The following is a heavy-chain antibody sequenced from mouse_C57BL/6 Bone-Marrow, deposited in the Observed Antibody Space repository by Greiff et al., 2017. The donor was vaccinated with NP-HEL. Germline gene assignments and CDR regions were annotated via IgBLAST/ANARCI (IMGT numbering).Heavy chain of an antibody. CDR1: GYTFTDYY. CDR3: AREEDYGRSWFAY. Sequence: VQLQQSGAELVRPGASVKLSCKASGYTFTDYYINWVKQRPGQGLEWIARIYPGSGNTYYNEKFKGKATLTAEKSSSTAYMQLSSLTSEDSAVYFCAREEDYGRSWFAYWGQGTLVTVSA. J-gene: IGHJ3*01. D-gene: IGHD2-4*01. CDR2: IYPGSGNT. V-gene: IGHV1-76*01.